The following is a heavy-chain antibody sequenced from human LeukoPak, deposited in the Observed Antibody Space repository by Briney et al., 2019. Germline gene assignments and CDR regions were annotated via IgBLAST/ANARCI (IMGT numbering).Heavy chain of an antibody. D-gene: IGHD3-3*01. Sequence: AAVKVSCKASGYTFTSYDINWVRQATGQGLEWMGWTNPNSGNTGYAQKFQGRVTMTRNTSISTAYMELSSLRSEDTAVYYCARVAYYDFWSGYYTERYWFDPWGQGTLVTVSS. CDR1: GYTFTSYD. V-gene: IGHV1-8*01. J-gene: IGHJ5*02. CDR2: TNPNSGNT. CDR3: ARVAYYDFWSGYYTERYWFDP.